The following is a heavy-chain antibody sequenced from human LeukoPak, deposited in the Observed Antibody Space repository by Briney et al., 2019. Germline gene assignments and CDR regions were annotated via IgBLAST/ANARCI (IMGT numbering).Heavy chain of an antibody. CDR3: AKDMGWFGELSEDNWFDP. J-gene: IGHJ5*02. V-gene: IGHV3-74*01. D-gene: IGHD3-10*01. Sequence: GGSLRLSCAASGFTFSNYWMHWVRQAPGKGLVWVSRINSDGINTSYADSVKGRFTISRDNAKNSLYLQMNSLRAEDTALYYCAKDMGWFGELSEDNWFDPWGQGTLVTVSS. CDR2: INSDGINT. CDR1: GFTFSNYW.